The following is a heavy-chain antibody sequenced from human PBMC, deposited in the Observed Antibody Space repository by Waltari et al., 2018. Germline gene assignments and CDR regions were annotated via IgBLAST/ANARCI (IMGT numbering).Heavy chain of an antibody. J-gene: IGHJ4*02. CDR3: ARFWGEQLTFDY. D-gene: IGHD6-6*01. Sequence: QVQLQQWGAGRLKPSETLSLTCAVYGGSFSGYYWSWIRQPPGKGLEWIGEINHSGSTNYNPSLKSRVTISVDTSKNQFSLKLSSVTAADTAVYYCARFWGEQLTFDYWGQGTLVTVSS. CDR2: INHSGST. CDR1: GGSFSGYY. V-gene: IGHV4-34*01.